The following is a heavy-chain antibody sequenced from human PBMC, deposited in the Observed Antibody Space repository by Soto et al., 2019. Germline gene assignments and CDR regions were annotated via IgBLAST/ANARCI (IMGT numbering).Heavy chain of an antibody. CDR1: GSSITSYY. CDR3: ARTDHIAVFFDY. Sequence: SETLSLTCSVSGSSITSYYWSWIRQPPGKGLEWIGYTYYRGSADYNPSLRSRVTISMDTSKNQFSLSLSSVTAADTAFYFCARTDHIAVFFDYWGQGILVTVSS. CDR2: TYYRGSA. V-gene: IGHV4-59*01. J-gene: IGHJ4*02. D-gene: IGHD2-21*01.